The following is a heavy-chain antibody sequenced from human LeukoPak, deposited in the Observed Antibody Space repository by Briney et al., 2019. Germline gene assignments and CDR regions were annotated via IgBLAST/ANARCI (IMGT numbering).Heavy chain of an antibody. J-gene: IGHJ4*02. CDR2: ISWSSGKI. V-gene: IGHV3-9*01. CDR1: GFTFSGYW. CDR3: AKARQLWLPFFDD. D-gene: IGHD5-18*01. Sequence: PGGSLRLSCAASGFTFSGYWMTWVRQAPGKGLEWVAGISWSSGKIGYADSVKGRFTVSRDNAKKSLYVQMNSLTTEDTALYYCAKARQLWLPFFDDWGQGTVVTVSS.